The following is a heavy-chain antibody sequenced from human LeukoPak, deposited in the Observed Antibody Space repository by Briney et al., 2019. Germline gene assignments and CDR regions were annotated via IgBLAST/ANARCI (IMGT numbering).Heavy chain of an antibody. D-gene: IGHD6-19*01. CDR2: VIPIFGTA. CDR3: ARAAVAGREYYYYYYGMDV. CDR1: GGTFSSYA. J-gene: IGHJ6*02. V-gene: IGHV1-69*01. Sequence: ASEKVSCKASGGTFSSYAISWVRQAPGQGLEWMGGVIPIFGTANYAQKFQGRVTITADESTSTAYMELSSLRSEDTAVYYCARAAVAGREYYYYYYGMDVWGQGTTVTVSS.